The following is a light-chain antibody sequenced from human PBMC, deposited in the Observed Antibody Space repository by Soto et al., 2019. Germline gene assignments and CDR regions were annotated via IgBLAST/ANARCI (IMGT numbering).Light chain of an antibody. V-gene: IGLV2-23*01. J-gene: IGLJ2*01. CDR3: CSYAGSRGLV. Sequence: QSVLTQPASVSGSPGQSITISCTGTSSDVGSYNLVSWYQQHPGKATKLMIYEGSKRPSGVSNRFSGSKSGNTASLTISGLPAEDEADYYCCSYAGSRGLVFGGGTKLTVL. CDR1: SSDVGSYNL. CDR2: EGS.